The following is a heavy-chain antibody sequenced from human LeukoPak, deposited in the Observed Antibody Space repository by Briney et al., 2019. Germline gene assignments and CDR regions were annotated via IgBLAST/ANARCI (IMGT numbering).Heavy chain of an antibody. J-gene: IGHJ1*01. D-gene: IGHD6-13*01. V-gene: IGHV1-69*04. CDR2: IVPLLRVA. CDR3: ARGPGGMRSSWSYTSAEYFQH. CDR1: GDTFITHV. Sequence: ASVKVSCRASGDTFITHVITWVRQAPGQGLQWMGRIVPLLRVANYTQKFQGRLTFTADKSTSTAYMELSSLRSEDTAVYYCARGPGGMRSSWSYTSAEYFQHWGQGTLVTVSS.